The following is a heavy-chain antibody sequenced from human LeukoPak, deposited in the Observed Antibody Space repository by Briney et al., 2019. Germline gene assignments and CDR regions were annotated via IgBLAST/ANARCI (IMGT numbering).Heavy chain of an antibody. J-gene: IGHJ4*02. CDR2: IYSSGNT. V-gene: IGHV4-4*07. D-gene: IGHD6-19*01. Sequence: NPSETLSLTCTVSGGSTSRHYWSWIRQPAGKGLEWIGRIYSSGNTNYNPSLNSRVTMSVDTSKNQFSLKLTSVTAADTAVYYCARVLTAVAGPYYFDFWGQGTLVTVSS. CDR3: ARVLTAVAGPYYFDF. CDR1: GGSTSRHY.